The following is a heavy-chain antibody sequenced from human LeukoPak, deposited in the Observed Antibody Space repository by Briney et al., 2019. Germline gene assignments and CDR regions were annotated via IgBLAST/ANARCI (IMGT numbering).Heavy chain of an antibody. V-gene: IGHV1-2*02. CDR1: GYTFTGYY. D-gene: IGHD2-15*01. CDR3: ARDPATYYYTDV. Sequence: ASVKVSCKASGYTFTGYYMHWVRQAPGQGLEWMGWINPNSGGTNYAQKFQGRVIMTRDTSISTVYLELSRLRNDDTGVYYCARDPATYYYTDVWGKGTTVTVSS. CDR2: INPNSGGT. J-gene: IGHJ6*03.